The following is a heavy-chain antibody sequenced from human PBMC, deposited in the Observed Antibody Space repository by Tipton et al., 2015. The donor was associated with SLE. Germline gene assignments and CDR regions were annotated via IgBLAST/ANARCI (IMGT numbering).Heavy chain of an antibody. D-gene: IGHD2-21*01. J-gene: IGHJ6*03. Sequence: TLSLTCTVSRGSFSGYYWSWIRQSPGKGLEWIGYIYYSGSTYYNPSLKSRVTISVDTSKNQFSLKLSSVTAADTAVYYCARDSCGGDCYGYYYMDVWGKGTTVTVSS. CDR3: ARDSCGGDCYGYYYMDV. CDR1: RGSFSGYY. V-gene: IGHV4-59*06. CDR2: IYYSGST.